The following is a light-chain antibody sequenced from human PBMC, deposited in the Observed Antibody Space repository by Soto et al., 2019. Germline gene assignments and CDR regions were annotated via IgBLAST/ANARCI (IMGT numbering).Light chain of an antibody. CDR2: WAS. CDR3: QQSYSTPRT. CDR1: QSVSSN. J-gene: IGKJ1*01. Sequence: EIVMTQSPATLSVSPGERATLSCRASQSVSSNLAWYQQKPGQPPKLLTYWASTRESGVPDRFSGSGSGTDFTLTISSLQPEDFATYYCQQSYSTPRTFGQGTKVDIK. V-gene: IGKV3-15*01.